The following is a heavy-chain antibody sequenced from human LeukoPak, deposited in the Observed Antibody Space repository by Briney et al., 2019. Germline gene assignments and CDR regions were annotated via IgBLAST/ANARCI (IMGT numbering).Heavy chain of an antibody. D-gene: IGHD1-26*01. CDR2: ISSSSSYI. Sequence: GGSLRLSCAASGFTFSSYSMNWVRQAPGKGLEWVSSISSSSSYIYYADSVKGRFTISRDNAKNSLYLQMNSLRAEDTAVYYCAKEGVGAPYYYYYYMDVWGKGTTVTVSS. J-gene: IGHJ6*03. V-gene: IGHV3-21*01. CDR3: AKEGVGAPYYYYYYMDV. CDR1: GFTFSSYS.